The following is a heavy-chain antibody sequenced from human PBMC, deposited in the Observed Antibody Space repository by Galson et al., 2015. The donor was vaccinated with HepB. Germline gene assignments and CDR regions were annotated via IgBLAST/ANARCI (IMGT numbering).Heavy chain of an antibody. CDR1: GFTVSGSY. CDR3: ARIFTSSWYFDH. V-gene: IGHV3-53*01. D-gene: IGHD6-13*01. CDR2: ISTGTDL. Sequence: SLRLSCAASGFTVSGSYMAWVRQAPGKGLEWVSVISTGTDLYYADSVRDRFAIARDNSKNSLYLQLNSLRADDTAVYYCARIFTSSWYFDHWGQGTLVTVSS. J-gene: IGHJ4*02.